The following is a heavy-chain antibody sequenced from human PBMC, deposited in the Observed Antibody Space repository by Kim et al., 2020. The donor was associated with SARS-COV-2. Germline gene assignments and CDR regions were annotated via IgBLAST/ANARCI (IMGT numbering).Heavy chain of an antibody. J-gene: IGHJ4*02. CDR3: TTAFRDYGDLLDY. CDR2: IKSKTDGGTT. CDR1: GFTFSNAW. Sequence: GGSLRLSCAASGFTFSNAWMSWVRQAPGKGLEWVGRIKSKTDGGTTDYAAPVKGRFTISRDDSKNTLYLQMNSLKTEDTAVYYCTTAFRDYGDLLDYWGQGTLVTVSS. D-gene: IGHD4-17*01. V-gene: IGHV3-15*01.